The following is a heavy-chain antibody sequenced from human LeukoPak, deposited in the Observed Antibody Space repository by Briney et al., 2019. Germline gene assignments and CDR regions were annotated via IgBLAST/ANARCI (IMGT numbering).Heavy chain of an antibody. D-gene: IGHD3-22*01. Sequence: SETLSLTCTVSGGSISSYYWSWLRQPPGKGLEWMGYIYYSGSTNYNPSLMSRGTISIDTSKNQFSLKLYSVTAADTAVYYCARGRSSSYRSDAFDICGQGTIATVSS. CDR1: GGSISSYY. CDR3: ARGRSSSYRSDAFDI. V-gene: IGHV4-59*01. CDR2: IYYSGST. J-gene: IGHJ3*02.